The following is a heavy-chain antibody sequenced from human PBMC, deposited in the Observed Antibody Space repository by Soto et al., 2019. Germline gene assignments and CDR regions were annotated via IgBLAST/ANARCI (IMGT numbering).Heavy chain of an antibody. J-gene: IGHJ4*02. CDR2: LSGGGSST. CDR1: GSTLHTYP. D-gene: IGHD1-26*01. Sequence: EVQLLESGGGLVQPGGSLGLSCAASGSTLHTYPMSWVLQAPGKGLEWVSALSGGGSSTYYADSVKGRFTISSDNSKSTLYLQMNSLRAEDTAVFYCAKDQWAGGNDYWGQGILVTVSS. V-gene: IGHV3-23*01. CDR3: AKDQWAGGNDY.